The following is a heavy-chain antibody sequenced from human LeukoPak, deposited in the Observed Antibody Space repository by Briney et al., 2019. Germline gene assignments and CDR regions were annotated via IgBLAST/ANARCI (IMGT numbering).Heavy chain of an antibody. CDR1: GFTVSSNY. Sequence: GGSLRLSCAASGFTVSSNYMNWVRQAPGKGLEWVAVISYDGSNKYYADSVKGRFTISRDNSKNTLYLQMNSLRAEDTAVYYCATGLGYCSSTSCDSSSWPLDYWGQGTLVTVSS. V-gene: IGHV3-30-3*01. J-gene: IGHJ4*02. CDR3: ATGLGYCSSTSCDSSSWPLDY. D-gene: IGHD2-2*02. CDR2: ISYDGSNK.